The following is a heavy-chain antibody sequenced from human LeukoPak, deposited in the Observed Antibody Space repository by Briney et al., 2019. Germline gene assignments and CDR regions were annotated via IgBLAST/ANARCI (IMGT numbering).Heavy chain of an antibody. Sequence: ASVKVSCKASGYTFTSYYMHWVRQAPGQGLEWMGIINPSGGSTSYAQKFQGRVTMTRDMSTSTVYMELSSLRSEDTAVYYCARAAMSVGHLDYWGQGTLVTVSS. CDR2: INPSGGST. V-gene: IGHV1-46*01. D-gene: IGHD2-2*01. CDR3: ARAAMSVGHLDY. J-gene: IGHJ4*02. CDR1: GYTFTSYY.